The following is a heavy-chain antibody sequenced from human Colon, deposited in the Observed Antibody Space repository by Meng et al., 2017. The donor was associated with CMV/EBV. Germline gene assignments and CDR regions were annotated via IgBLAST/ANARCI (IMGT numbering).Heavy chain of an antibody. V-gene: IGHV3-33*06. CDR3: AKGNGAVFDY. CDR2: IWYDGSNK. J-gene: IGHJ4*02. D-gene: IGHD1-26*01. CDR1: GFTFSSYG. Sequence: GESLKISCAASGFTFSSYGMHWVRQAPGKGLEWVAVIWYDGSNKYYADSVKGRFTISRDNSKNTLYLQMTSLRAEDTAVYYCAKGNGAVFDYWGQRTLVTVSS.